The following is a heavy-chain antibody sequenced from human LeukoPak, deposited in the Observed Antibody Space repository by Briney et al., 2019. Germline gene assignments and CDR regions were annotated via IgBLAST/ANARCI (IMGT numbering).Heavy chain of an antibody. CDR1: GFTFSTYW. CDR3: ARDADGPGSLIDY. V-gene: IGHV3-74*01. Sequence: GESLRLSCAASGFTFSTYWMQWVRQAPGKGLVWVSRINNDGSGTTYADSVKGRFTISRDNPKNTVFLQMNSLRAEDTAVYYCARDADGPGSLIDYWGQGALVTVSS. J-gene: IGHJ4*02. CDR2: INNDGSGT. D-gene: IGHD2-8*01.